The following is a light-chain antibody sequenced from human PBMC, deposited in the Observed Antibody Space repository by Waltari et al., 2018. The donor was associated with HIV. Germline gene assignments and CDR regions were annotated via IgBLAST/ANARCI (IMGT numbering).Light chain of an antibody. CDR2: GNN. CDR3: QSYDSSLSGSV. CDR1: SSNIGAGYD. J-gene: IGLJ3*02. Sequence: QSVLTQPPSVSGAPGQRVTISCTGSSSNIGAGYDVHWYQQLPGTAPKLLIYGNNKRPSGVPDRFSGSKSGTSASLAITGLQAEDEVDYYCQSYDSSLSGSVFGGGTKLTVL. V-gene: IGLV1-40*01.